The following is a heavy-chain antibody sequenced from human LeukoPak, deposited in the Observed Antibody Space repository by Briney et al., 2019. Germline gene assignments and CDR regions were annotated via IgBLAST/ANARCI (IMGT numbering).Heavy chain of an antibody. D-gene: IGHD3-9*01. CDR2: IYNTVDV. CDR1: GASIVGSY. V-gene: IGHV4-59*01. CDR3: ARGRHYDITGFNPTYYFDS. Sequence: SETLSLTCTVSGASIVGSYWTWIRQSPGEGLQYVGYIYNTVDVNYSPSLKSRVTISIDMSRNQFSLTLNSVTTADTAIYYCARGRHYDITGFNPTYYFDSWGRGALVTVSS. J-gene: IGHJ4*02.